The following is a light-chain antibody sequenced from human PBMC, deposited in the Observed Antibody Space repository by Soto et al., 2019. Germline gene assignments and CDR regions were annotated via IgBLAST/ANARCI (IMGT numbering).Light chain of an antibody. CDR2: SNN. J-gene: IGLJ1*01. V-gene: IGLV1-44*01. CDR1: YSNIGSRP. Sequence: QSVLTQPPSASGNPGQRVTISCSGSYSNIGSRPVNWYQQFPGTAPKLLIYSNNQRPSGVPDRFSGSKSGTSASLAISGLQSEDEADYYCAAWDDSLNVYVFGTGTKVTVL. CDR3: AAWDDSLNVYV.